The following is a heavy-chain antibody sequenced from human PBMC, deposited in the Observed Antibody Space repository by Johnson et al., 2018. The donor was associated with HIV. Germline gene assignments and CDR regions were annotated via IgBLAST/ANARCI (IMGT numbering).Heavy chain of an antibody. CDR2: LSYDGSNK. CDR3: ARDGGDAFDI. Sequence: QVQLVESGGGVVQPGRSLRLSCAASGFTFSSYAMHWVRQAPGKGLDWVAVLSYDGSNKYYADSVKGRFTISRDNSKNTLYLQMNSLRAEDTAVYYCARDGGDAFDIWGQGTMVTVSS. CDR1: GFTFSSYA. V-gene: IGHV3-30-3*01. J-gene: IGHJ3*02. D-gene: IGHD3-16*01.